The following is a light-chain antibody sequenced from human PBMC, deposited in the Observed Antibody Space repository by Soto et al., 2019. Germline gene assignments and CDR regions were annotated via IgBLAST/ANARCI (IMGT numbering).Light chain of an antibody. V-gene: IGKV3-11*01. J-gene: IGKJ3*01. Sequence: LTQSPAILSLSPGEKATLSCTASQSVDSYMAWYQQRPGQPPRLLIHDTSHRASGVPARFRGSGSGTDFTLTIPRLEPEDFAVYFCQQRRNWVSFGPGTRV. CDR3: QQRRNWVS. CDR1: QSVDSY. CDR2: DTS.